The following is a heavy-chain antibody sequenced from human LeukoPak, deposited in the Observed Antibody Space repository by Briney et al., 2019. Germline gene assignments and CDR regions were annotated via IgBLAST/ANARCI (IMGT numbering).Heavy chain of an antibody. CDR1: GFTFTNYT. CDR2: ITGNGDDT. J-gene: IGHJ4*02. V-gene: IGHV3-23*01. D-gene: IGHD3/OR15-3a*01. CDR3: ASGASATFWTRFDY. Sequence: GGSLRLSCAASGFTFTNYTMSWVRQAPGKGLEWVSAITGNGDDTYYADSVKGRFTISRDNSKNTLSLQMNSLRAEDTAVYSCASGASATFWTRFDYWGQGTLVTVSS.